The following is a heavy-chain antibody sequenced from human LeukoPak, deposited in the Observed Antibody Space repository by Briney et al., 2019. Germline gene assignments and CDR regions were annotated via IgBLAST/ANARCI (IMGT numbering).Heavy chain of an antibody. J-gene: IGHJ4*02. CDR2: ISSSSSTI. CDR3: ATSISSSRNY. V-gene: IGHV3-48*01. D-gene: IGHD6-6*01. Sequence: QPGGSLRLSCAASGFTFSSYSMNWVRQAPGKGLEWVSYISSSSSTIYYADSVKGRFTISRDNAKNSLYLQMNSLRAEDTAVYYCATSISSSRNYWGQGTLVTVSS. CDR1: GFTFSSYS.